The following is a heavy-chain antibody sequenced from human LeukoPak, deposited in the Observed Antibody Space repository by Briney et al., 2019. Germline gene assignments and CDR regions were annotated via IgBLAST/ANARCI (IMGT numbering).Heavy chain of an antibody. CDR1: GFTFNNYA. J-gene: IGHJ4*02. Sequence: GGSLRLSCAASGFTFNNYAMSWVRQAPGKGLEWVSTIGFGDDSAYYADSVKGRFTISRDNAKNSLYLQMNSLRAEDTAVYYCARERLAAADYWGQGTLVTVSS. CDR3: ARERLAAADY. D-gene: IGHD6-13*01. V-gene: IGHV3-23*01. CDR2: IGFGDDSA.